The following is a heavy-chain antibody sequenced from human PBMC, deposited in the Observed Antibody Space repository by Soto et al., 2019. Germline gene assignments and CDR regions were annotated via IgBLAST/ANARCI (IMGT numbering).Heavy chain of an antibody. D-gene: IGHD3-10*01. CDR1: GFTFSSYA. J-gene: IGHJ6*02. CDR2: ISYDGSNK. CDR3: ASSARQYYYGMDV. Sequence: QVQLVESGGGVVQPGRSLRLSCAASGFTFSSYAMHWVRQAPGKGLEWVAVISYDGSNKYYADSVKGRFTISGDNSKNTLYLQMNSLRAEDTAVYYCASSARQYYYGMDVWGQGTTVTVSS. V-gene: IGHV3-30-3*01.